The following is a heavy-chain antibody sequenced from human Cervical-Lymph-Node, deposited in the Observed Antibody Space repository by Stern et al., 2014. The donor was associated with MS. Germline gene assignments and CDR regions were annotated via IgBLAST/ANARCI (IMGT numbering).Heavy chain of an antibody. Sequence: EVQLLDSGGGLVQPGGSLRLSCAASGFTFSNYWMNWVRQAPGKGREWVDSVKQDESEKYYVDSVKGRVTISRDNAKNSLYLQMNSLRVEDTAVYYCARGAAVGFWGQGTLVTVSS. CDR3: ARGAAVGF. V-gene: IGHV3-7*01. CDR1: GFTFSNYW. J-gene: IGHJ4*02. D-gene: IGHD6-19*01. CDR2: VKQDESEK.